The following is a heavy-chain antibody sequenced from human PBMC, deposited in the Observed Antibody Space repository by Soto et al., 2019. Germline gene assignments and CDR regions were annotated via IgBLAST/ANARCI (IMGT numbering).Heavy chain of an antibody. Sequence: GEFLKISCKGSGYSFTSYWIGWVRQMPGKGLEWMGIIYPGDSDTRYSPSFQGQVTISADKSISTAYLQWSSLKASDTAMYYCARLFREDYTYYYYGMDVWGQGTTVTVSS. CDR1: GYSFTSYW. CDR3: ARLFREDYTYYYYGMDV. CDR2: IYPGDSDT. D-gene: IGHD3-3*01. V-gene: IGHV5-51*01. J-gene: IGHJ6*02.